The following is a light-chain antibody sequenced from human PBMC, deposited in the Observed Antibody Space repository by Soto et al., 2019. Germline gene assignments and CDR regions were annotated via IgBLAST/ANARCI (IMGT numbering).Light chain of an antibody. J-gene: IGKJ4*01. CDR2: AAS. V-gene: IGKV1-39*01. Sequence: DIQMTQSPSSVSASVGDRVTITCRASQSISSYLNWYQQKPGKGAKLLIYAASSLQSGVPSRFSGSGSGTDFTLTIRSLHPEDFATYSCHQSYSTPLTFGGGTTVDSK. CDR1: QSISSY. CDR3: HQSYSTPLT.